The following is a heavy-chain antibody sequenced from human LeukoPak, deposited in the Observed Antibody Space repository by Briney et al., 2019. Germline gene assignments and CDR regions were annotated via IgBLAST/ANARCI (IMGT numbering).Heavy chain of an antibody. J-gene: IGHJ4*02. D-gene: IGHD3-22*01. CDR3: ARPVSYYDSSGYYDYFDH. V-gene: IGHV4-39*01. CDR2: IYYSGST. CDR1: GGSISSSSYY. Sequence: SETLSLTCTVSGGSISSSSYYWGWIRQPPGKGLEWIGSIYYSGSTYYNPSLKSRVTISVDTSKNQFSLKLSSVTAADTAVYYCARPVSYYDSSGYYDYFDHWGQGTLVTVSS.